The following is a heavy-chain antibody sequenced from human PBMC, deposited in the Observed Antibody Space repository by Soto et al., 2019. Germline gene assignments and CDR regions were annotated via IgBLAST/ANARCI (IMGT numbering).Heavy chain of an antibody. D-gene: IGHD5-12*01. CDR1: GGSISSYY. Sequence: SETLSLTCTVSGGSISSYYWSWIRQPPGKGLEWIGYIYYSGSTNYNPSLKSRVTISVDTSKNQFSLKLSSVTAADTAVYYCARDNLWYSGYGDYYYYYGMDVWGQGTTVT. CDR3: ARDNLWYSGYGDYYYYYGMDV. J-gene: IGHJ6*02. CDR2: IYYSGST. V-gene: IGHV4-59*01.